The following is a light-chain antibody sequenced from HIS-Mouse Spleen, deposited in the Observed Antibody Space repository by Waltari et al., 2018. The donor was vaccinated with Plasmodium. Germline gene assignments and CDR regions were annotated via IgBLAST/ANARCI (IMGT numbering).Light chain of an antibody. CDR3: QAWDSSVV. J-gene: IGLJ2*01. CDR2: QDS. V-gene: IGLV3-1*01. Sequence: SYELTQPPSVSVSPGQTASITCPGATLGDKYACWSQQKPGQSPVLVIYQDSKRPSGIPERFSGSNSGNTATLTISGTQAMDEADYYCQAWDSSVVFGGGTKLTVL. CDR1: TLGDKY.